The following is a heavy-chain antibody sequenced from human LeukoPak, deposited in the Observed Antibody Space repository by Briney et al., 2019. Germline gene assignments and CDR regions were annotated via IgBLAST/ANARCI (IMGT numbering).Heavy chain of an antibody. D-gene: IGHD6-13*01. Sequence: GGSLRLSCAASGFSFSNYWMTWVRQAPGKGLERVADINGDGSHSYCVDSVKGRFTLSRDNAKSSLFLQMNSLRAEDTAVYYCVKNSGWYCLDYWGQGTLVTVSS. V-gene: IGHV3-7*03. CDR1: GFSFSNYW. J-gene: IGHJ4*02. CDR2: INGDGSHS. CDR3: VKNSGWYCLDY.